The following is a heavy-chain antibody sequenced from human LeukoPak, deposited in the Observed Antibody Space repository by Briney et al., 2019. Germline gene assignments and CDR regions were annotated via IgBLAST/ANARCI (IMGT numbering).Heavy chain of an antibody. J-gene: IGHJ4*02. Sequence: PSETLCLTCTVSGGSISSSSYYWGWIRQPPGKGLEWIGEINHSGSTNYNPSLKSRVTISVDTPKNQFSLKLSSVTAADTAVYYCASLPRYRKTTQDFDYWGQGTLVTVSS. CDR2: INHSGST. CDR1: GGSISSSSYY. CDR3: ASLPRYRKTTQDFDY. V-gene: IGHV4-39*07. D-gene: IGHD1-26*01.